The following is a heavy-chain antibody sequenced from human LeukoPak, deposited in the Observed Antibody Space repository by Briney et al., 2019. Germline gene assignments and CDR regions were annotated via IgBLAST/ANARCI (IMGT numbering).Heavy chain of an antibody. J-gene: IGHJ4*02. CDR3: AAGGYVSDY. D-gene: IGHD3-16*01. CDR2: IYYSGST. V-gene: IGHV4-39*07. Sequence: SETLSLTCTVSGGSISSSSYYWGWIRQPPGKGLEWIGSIYYSGSTYYNPSLKSRVTISVDTSKNQFSLKLSSVTAADTAVYYCAAGGYVSDYWGQGTLVTVSS. CDR1: GGSISSSSYY.